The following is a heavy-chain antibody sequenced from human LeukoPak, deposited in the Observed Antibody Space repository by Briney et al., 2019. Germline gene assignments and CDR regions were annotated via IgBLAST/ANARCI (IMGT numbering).Heavy chain of an antibody. D-gene: IGHD3-10*01. Sequence: PSETLSLTCTVSGGSISSGGYYWSWIRQHPGKGLEWIGYIYYSGSTYYNPSLKSRVTISVDTSKNQFSLKLSSVTAADTAVYFCVRARAGSGSWERWFDPWGQGTLVTVSS. V-gene: IGHV4-31*03. CDR2: IYYSGST. J-gene: IGHJ5*02. CDR1: GGSISSGGYY. CDR3: VRARAGSGSWERWFDP.